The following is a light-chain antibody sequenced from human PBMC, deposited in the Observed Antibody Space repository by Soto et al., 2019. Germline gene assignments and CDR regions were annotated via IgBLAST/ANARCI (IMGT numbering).Light chain of an antibody. Sequence: DIQVTQSPPTLSASVVDRFTITFRAIQTISTWMAWYQQKPGKAPKLLVYDASTLQSGVASRFSGSGSGTEFTLIISGLQPDDSATYYCQQYTNTNNPWMFGQGTKVDIK. CDR2: DAS. CDR1: QTISTW. CDR3: QQYTNTNNPWM. V-gene: IGKV1-5*01. J-gene: IGKJ1*01.